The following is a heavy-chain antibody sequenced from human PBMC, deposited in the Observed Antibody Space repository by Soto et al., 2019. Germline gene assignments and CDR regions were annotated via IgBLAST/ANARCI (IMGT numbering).Heavy chain of an antibody. CDR1: GYTFTSYA. Sequence: ASVKVSCKASGYTFTSYAMHWVRQAPGQRLEWMGWINAVNGNTKYSQKFQGRVTITADTSIDTAYMELTSLRSEDAAVYYCGTLGPQESTGAATNGMDVWRQGATVTVSS. D-gene: IGHD4-17*01. CDR3: GTLGPQESTGAATNGMDV. CDR2: INAVNGNT. J-gene: IGHJ6*02. V-gene: IGHV1-3*01.